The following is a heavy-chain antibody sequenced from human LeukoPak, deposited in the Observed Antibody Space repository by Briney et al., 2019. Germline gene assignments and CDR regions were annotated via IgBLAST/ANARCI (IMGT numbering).Heavy chain of an antibody. Sequence: RGESLKISCTGSGYSFTNYWIGWVRQMPGKGLEWMGNIYPGDSHTKYSPSFQGQIIISADKSISTAYLQWSSLKASDTAMYYCARRDYYDSLRDWFDPWGQGTLVTVSS. V-gene: IGHV5-51*01. CDR1: GYSFTNYW. CDR3: ARRDYYDSLRDWFDP. CDR2: IYPGDSHT. D-gene: IGHD3-22*01. J-gene: IGHJ5*02.